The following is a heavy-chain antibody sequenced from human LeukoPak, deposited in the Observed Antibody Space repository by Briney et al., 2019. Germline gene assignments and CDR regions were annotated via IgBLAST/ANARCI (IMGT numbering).Heavy chain of an antibody. CDR2: INPNSGGT. CDR1: GYTFTGYY. D-gene: IGHD3-16*01. J-gene: IGHJ5*02. CDR3: ARARRNYGNYNWFDP. V-gene: IGHV1-2*02. Sequence: ASVKVSCKASGYTFTGYYMHWVRQAPGQGLECMGWINPNSGGTNYAQKFQGRVTMTRDTSISTAYMELSRLRSDDTAVYYCARARRNYGNYNWFDPLGQGTLVTVSS.